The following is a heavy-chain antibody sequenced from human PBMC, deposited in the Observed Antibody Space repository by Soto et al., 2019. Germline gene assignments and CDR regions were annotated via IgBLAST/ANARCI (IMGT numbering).Heavy chain of an antibody. Sequence: PSETLSLTCAVYGGSFSGYYWSWIRQPPGKGLEWIGEINDSGSTNYNPSLKSRVTISVDTSKNQFSLKLSSVTAADTAVYYCARLVVIGNWFDPWGQGTLVTVS. CDR1: GGSFSGYY. CDR2: INDSGST. CDR3: ARLVVIGNWFDP. J-gene: IGHJ5*02. V-gene: IGHV4-34*01. D-gene: IGHD2-8*02.